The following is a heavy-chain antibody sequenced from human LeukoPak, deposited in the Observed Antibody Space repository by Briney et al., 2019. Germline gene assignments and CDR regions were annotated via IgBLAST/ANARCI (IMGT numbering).Heavy chain of an antibody. CDR3: TRHWGSDFKVYWYFDL. V-gene: IGHV3-73*01. Sequence: GGSLRLSCAASGFTFSGSAMHWVRQASGKGLEWVGRIRSKANSYATAYAASVKGRFTISRDDSKNTAYLQMNSLKTVDTAVYYCTRHWGSDFKVYWYFDLWGRGTLVTVSS. CDR2: IRSKANSYAT. CDR1: GFTFSGSA. J-gene: IGHJ2*01. D-gene: IGHD3-16*01.